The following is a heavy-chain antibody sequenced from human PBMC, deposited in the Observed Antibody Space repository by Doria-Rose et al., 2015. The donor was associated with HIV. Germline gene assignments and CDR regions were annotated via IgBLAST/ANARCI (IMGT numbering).Heavy chain of an antibody. CDR3: ARGGTRWPFDY. D-gene: IGHD4-17*01. Sequence: WMGWMNPNSTNTGYAQKFQGRVTMTRDTSISTAYMELSSLTSEDTAVYYCARGGTRWPFDYWGQRTLVTVSS. V-gene: IGHV1-8*01. J-gene: IGHJ4*02. CDR2: MNPNSTNT.